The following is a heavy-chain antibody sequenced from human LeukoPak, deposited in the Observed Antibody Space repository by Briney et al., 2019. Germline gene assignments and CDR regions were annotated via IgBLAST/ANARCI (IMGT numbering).Heavy chain of an antibody. CDR1: GFAFNTYG. D-gene: IGHD6-19*01. CDR3: VKGYSSGWSGFSAFDY. V-gene: IGHV3-30*13. J-gene: IGHJ4*02. Sequence: GGSLRLSCAASGFAFNTYGMQWVRQAPGMGLEWVAVDSFNGRVQYYADSVRGRFTISRDDSKYMLYLEMNSLRTEDTAVYYYVKGYSSGWSGFSAFDYWGQGTLVTVSS. CDR2: DSFNGRVQ.